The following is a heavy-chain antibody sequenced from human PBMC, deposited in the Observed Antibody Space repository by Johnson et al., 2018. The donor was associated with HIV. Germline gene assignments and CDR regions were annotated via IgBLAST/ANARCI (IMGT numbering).Heavy chain of an antibody. V-gene: IGHV3-30*02. Sequence: QVQLVESGGGLVQPGGSLRLSCAASGFTFSSYGMHWVRQAPGKGLEWVAFIRYDGSNKYYADYVKGRFTISRDNSKNTLYLQMNSLGAEDTAVYYCAKGGWWEGLEVKVAAAFDIWGQGTMVTVSS. CDR3: AKGGWWEGLEVKVAAAFDI. CDR2: IRYDGSNK. J-gene: IGHJ3*02. CDR1: GFTFSSYG. D-gene: IGHD6-25*01.